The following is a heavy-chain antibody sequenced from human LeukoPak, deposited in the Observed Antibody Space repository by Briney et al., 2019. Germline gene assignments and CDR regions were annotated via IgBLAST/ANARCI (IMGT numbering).Heavy chain of an antibody. D-gene: IGHD6-19*01. CDR1: GFTVSSNY. CDR2: ISGSAGTT. J-gene: IGHJ6*03. CDR3: AKTVAGPNSYYYYYMDV. V-gene: IGHV3-23*01. Sequence: GGSLRLSCAASGFTVSSNYMSWVRQAPGKGLEWVSAISGSAGTTYYADSVKGRFTISRDNSKNTLFLQMNSLRAEDTAVYYCAKTVAGPNSYYYYYMDVWGKGTTVTISS.